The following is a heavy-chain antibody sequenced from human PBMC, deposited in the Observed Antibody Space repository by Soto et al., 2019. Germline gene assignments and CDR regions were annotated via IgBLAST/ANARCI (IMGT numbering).Heavy chain of an antibody. CDR2: IYYSGST. Sequence: SETLSLTCTVSGGSISSGDYYWSWIRQPPGKGLEWIGYIYYSGSTYYNPSLKSRVTISVDTSKNQFSLKLSSVTAADTAVYYCARDLGYYDSSGYYYGYYYYGMDVWGQGTTVTVSS. CDR3: ARDLGYYDSSGYYYGYYYYGMDV. D-gene: IGHD3-22*01. J-gene: IGHJ6*02. CDR1: GGSISSGDYY. V-gene: IGHV4-30-4*01.